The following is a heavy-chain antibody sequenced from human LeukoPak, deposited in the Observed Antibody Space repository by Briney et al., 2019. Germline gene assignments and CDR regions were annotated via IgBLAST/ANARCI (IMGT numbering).Heavy chain of an antibody. Sequence: ASVKVSCKASGYTFTGYYKHWVRQAPGQGLEWMGWINPNSGGTNYAQKFQGRVTMTRDTSISTAYMELSRLRSDDTAVYYCARRSNGWGFTMTYDYWGQGTLVTVSS. CDR3: ARRSNGWGFTMTYDY. D-gene: IGHD3-22*01. V-gene: IGHV1-2*02. J-gene: IGHJ4*02. CDR1: GYTFTGYY. CDR2: INPNSGGT.